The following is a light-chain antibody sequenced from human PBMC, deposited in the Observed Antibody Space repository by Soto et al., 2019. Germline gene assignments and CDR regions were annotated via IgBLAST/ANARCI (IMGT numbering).Light chain of an antibody. CDR2: GAS. CDR3: QQSGGSTYT. V-gene: IGKV3-20*01. Sequence: EIVLTQSPGTLSLSPGERVTLSCRASQSISNNHLAWYQQKPGQAPRLLIYGASRRATGIPDRFSGSGSGTEFTLTISRLEPEDFAVYYCQQSGGSTYTFGQGTKVDIK. CDR1: QSISNNH. J-gene: IGKJ2*01.